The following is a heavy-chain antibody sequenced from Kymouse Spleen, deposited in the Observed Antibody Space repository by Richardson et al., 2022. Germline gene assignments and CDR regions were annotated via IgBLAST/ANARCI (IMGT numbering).Heavy chain of an antibody. J-gene: IGHJ6*02. CDR2: IYYSGST. CDR1: GGSISSSSYY. CDR3: ARRRYCSSTSCYSYYYYGMDV. D-gene: IGHD2-2*02. Sequence: QLQLQESGPGLVKPSETLSLTCTVSGGSISSSSYYWGWIRQPPGKGLEWIGSIYYSGSTYYNPSLKSRVTISVDTSKNQFSLKLSSVTAADTAVYYCARRRYCSSTSCYSYYYYGMDVWGQGTTVTVSS. V-gene: IGHV4-39*01.